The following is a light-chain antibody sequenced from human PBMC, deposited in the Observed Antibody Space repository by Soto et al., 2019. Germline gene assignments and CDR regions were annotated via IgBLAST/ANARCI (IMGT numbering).Light chain of an antibody. V-gene: IGKV3-15*01. CDR3: QQRYNWPPLT. CDR2: GAS. CDR1: QSVSSN. Sequence: EIVMTQSPATLSVSPGERATLSCRASQSVSSNLAWYQQKPGQAPRLLIYGASTRATGIPARFSGSGSGTEFTLTISSLEPEDFAVYYCQQRYNWPPLTFGGGTKVEI. J-gene: IGKJ4*01.